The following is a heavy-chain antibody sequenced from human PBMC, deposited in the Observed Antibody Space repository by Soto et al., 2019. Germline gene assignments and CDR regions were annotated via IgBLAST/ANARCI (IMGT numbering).Heavy chain of an antibody. V-gene: IGHV1-24*01. Sequence: VASVKVSCKVSGYTLTELSMHWVRQAPGKGLEWMGGFDPEDGETIYAQKFQGRVTMTEDTSTDTAYMELSSLRSEDTAVYYCATVTGYSSGWYMYYFDYWGQGTLVTVSS. J-gene: IGHJ4*02. CDR3: ATVTGYSSGWYMYYFDY. D-gene: IGHD6-19*01. CDR1: GYTLTELS. CDR2: FDPEDGET.